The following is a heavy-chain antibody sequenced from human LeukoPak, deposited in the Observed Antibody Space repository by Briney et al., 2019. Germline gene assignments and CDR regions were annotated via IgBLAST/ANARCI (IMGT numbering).Heavy chain of an antibody. CDR1: GYTFTSYG. J-gene: IGHJ3*02. CDR3: ARDGFGYSSAYLTPSDAFDI. CDR2: ISAYNGNT. Sequence: ASVKVSCKASGYTFTSYGTSWVRQAPGQGLEWMGWISAYNGNTNYAQKLQGRVTMTTDTSTSTAYMELRSLRSDDTAVYYCARDGFGYSSAYLTPSDAFDIWGQGTMVTASS. D-gene: IGHD6-19*01. V-gene: IGHV1-18*01.